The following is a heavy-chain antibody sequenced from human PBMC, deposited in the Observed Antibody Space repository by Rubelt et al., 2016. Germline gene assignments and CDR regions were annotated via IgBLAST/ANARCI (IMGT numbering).Heavy chain of an antibody. CDR3: ARDFTGTKLGGYYYYGMDV. CDR2: ISGSGANT. D-gene: IGHD1-14*01. CDR1: GFTFSSYD. V-gene: IGHV3-23*04. J-gene: IGHJ6*02. Sequence: EVQLVESGGGLVQPGGSLRLSCAASGFTFSSYDMHWVRQATGKGLEWVSTISGSGANTYYAASVKGRFSISRDTSTTTLFLQRNSLRAEDTALYYCARDFTGTKLGGYYYYGMDVWGQGTTVTVSS.